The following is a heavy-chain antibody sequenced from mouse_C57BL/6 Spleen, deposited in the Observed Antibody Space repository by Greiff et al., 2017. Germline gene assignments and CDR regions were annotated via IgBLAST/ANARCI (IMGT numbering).Heavy chain of an antibody. Sequence: EVKLVESGGGLVQPKGSLKLSCAASGFSFNTYAMNWVRQAPGKGLEWVARIRSKSNNYATYYADSVKDRFTISRDDSESMLYLQMNNLKTEDTAMYYCVRNTGKYYFDYWGQGTTLTVSS. V-gene: IGHV10-1*01. J-gene: IGHJ2*01. CDR2: IRSKSNNYAT. CDR1: GFSFNTYA. D-gene: IGHD4-1*01. CDR3: VRNTGKYYFDY.